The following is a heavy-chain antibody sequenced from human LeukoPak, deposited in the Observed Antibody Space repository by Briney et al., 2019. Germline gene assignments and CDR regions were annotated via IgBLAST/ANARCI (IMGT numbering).Heavy chain of an antibody. V-gene: IGHV3-21*01. D-gene: IGHD6-13*01. J-gene: IGHJ4*02. CDR3: ARVDGSSWDPYYFDY. CDR2: ISSSSSYI. CDR1: GFTFSIYS. Sequence: GGPLRLSCAASGFTFSIYSMNWVREAPGKGLVWVSSISSSSSYIYYADSLKGRFTISRDNAKNSLYLQMNSLRAEDTAVYYCARVDGSSWDPYYFDYWGQGTLVTVSS.